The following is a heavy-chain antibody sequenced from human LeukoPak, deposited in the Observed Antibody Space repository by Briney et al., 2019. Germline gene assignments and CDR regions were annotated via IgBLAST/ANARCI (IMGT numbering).Heavy chain of an antibody. CDR2: ISWNSGSI. Sequence: PGGSLRLSCAASGFTFDDYAMHWVRQAPGKGLEWVSGISWNSGSIGYADSVKGRFTISRDNAKNSLYLQMNSLRAEDTALYYCAKDSEIDCSSTSCYGFDYWGQGTLVTVSS. CDR1: GFTFDDYA. V-gene: IGHV3-9*01. D-gene: IGHD2-2*01. J-gene: IGHJ4*02. CDR3: AKDSEIDCSSTSCYGFDY.